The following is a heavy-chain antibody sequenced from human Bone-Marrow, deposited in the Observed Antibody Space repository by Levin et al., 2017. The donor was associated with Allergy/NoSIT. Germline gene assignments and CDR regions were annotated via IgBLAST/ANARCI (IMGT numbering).Heavy chain of an antibody. CDR2: ITASDSTA. CDR3: ASGGSGGWSDQFFRN. Sequence: GGSLRLSCAASGFTFSVYGMNWVRQAPGKGLEWVSYITASDSTALYADSVKGRFTISRDNAKNSLYLQMNSLRDEDTAVYYCASGGSGGWSDQFFRNWGQGTLVTVSS. V-gene: IGHV3-48*02. J-gene: IGHJ1*01. D-gene: IGHD6-19*01. CDR1: GFTFSVYG.